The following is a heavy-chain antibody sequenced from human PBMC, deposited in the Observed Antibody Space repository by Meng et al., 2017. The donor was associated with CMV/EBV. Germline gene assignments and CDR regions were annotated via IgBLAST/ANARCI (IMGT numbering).Heavy chain of an antibody. CDR3: ARGRRDLGFDS. J-gene: IGHJ4*02. V-gene: IGHV3-11*01. CDR2: IGGKDPTI. CDR1: WFTLTYYF. Sequence: CVSSWFTLTYYFMSLSRQVPGKGVELLSFIGGKDPTIYYADSLKGRLTISRDNAKNSVYLELNSLRGDDTALYYCARGRRDLGFDSWGQGTLVTVSS.